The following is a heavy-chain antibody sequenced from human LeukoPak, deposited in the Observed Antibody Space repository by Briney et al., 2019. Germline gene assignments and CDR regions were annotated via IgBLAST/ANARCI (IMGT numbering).Heavy chain of an antibody. J-gene: IGHJ5*02. V-gene: IGHV3-21*01. Sequence: GGSLRLSCAASGFTFSSYSMNWVRQAPGKGLEWVSSISSSSYIYYADSVKGRFTISRDNAKNSLYLQMNSLRAEDTAVYYCARGTYGDYGGNWFDPWGQGTLVTVSS. D-gene: IGHD4-17*01. CDR1: GFTFSSYS. CDR2: ISSSSYI. CDR3: ARGTYGDYGGNWFDP.